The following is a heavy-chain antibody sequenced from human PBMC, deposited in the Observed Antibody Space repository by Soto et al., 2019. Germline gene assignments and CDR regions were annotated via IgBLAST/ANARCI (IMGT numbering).Heavy chain of an antibody. J-gene: IGHJ4*02. V-gene: IGHV4-59*01. CDR3: ARGGGPYGSGSYDY. CDR2: IYYSGST. Sequence: PSETLSLTCTVSGGSIGSYYWSWIRQPPGKGLEWIGYIYYSGSTNYNPSLKSRVTISVDTSKNQFSLKLSSVTAADTAVYYCARGGGPYGSGSYDYWGQGTLVTVSS. D-gene: IGHD3-10*01. CDR1: GGSIGSYY.